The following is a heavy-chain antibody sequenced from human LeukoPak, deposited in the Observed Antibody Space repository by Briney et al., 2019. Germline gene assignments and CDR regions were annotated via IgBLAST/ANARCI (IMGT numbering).Heavy chain of an antibody. CDR1: GGSLSSSSYY. D-gene: IGHD5-24*01. CDR3: ARQRWLQFYYYYYMDV. V-gene: IGHV4-39*01. Sequence: SETLSLTCTVSGGSLSSSSYYWGWLRQPPGKGLEWIGSIYYSGSTCYNPSLKSRVTISVDTSKNQFSLKLSSVTAADTAVYYCARQRWLQFYYYYYMDVWGKGTTVTVSS. J-gene: IGHJ6*03. CDR2: IYYSGST.